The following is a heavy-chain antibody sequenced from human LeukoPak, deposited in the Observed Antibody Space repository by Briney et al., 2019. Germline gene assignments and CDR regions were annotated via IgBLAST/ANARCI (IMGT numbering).Heavy chain of an antibody. V-gene: IGHV4-4*07. CDR3: ARQYSSSWSFDY. CDR1: GGSISSYY. D-gene: IGHD6-13*01. J-gene: IGHJ4*02. Sequence: SETLSLTCTVSGGSISSYYWRWIRQPAGKGLEWIGRIYTSGSTNYNPSLKSRVNMSVDTSKNQFSLKLSSVTAADTAVYYCARQYSSSWSFDYWGQGTLVTVCS. CDR2: IYTSGST.